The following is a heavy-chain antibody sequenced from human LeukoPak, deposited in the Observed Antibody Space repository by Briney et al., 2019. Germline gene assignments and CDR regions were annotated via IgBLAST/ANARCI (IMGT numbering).Heavy chain of an antibody. Sequence: PGGSLRLSCAASGSTFSSYAMSWVRQAPGKGLEWASAISGSGGSTYYADSVKGRFTISRDNSKNMLYLQMNSLRAEDTAVYYCALGDYGNWFDPWGQGTLVTVSS. CDR2: ISGSGGST. D-gene: IGHD4/OR15-4a*01. CDR1: GSTFSSYA. CDR3: ALGDYGNWFDP. J-gene: IGHJ5*02. V-gene: IGHV3-23*01.